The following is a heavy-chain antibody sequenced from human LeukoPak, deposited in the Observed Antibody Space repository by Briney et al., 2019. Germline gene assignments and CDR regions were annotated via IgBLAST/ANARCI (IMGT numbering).Heavy chain of an antibody. J-gene: IGHJ4*02. D-gene: IGHD7-27*01. V-gene: IGHV6-1*01. CDR1: GDSVSSNSAA. CDR2: TYYRSKWYN. Sequence: SQTLSLTCAISGDSVSSNSAAWTRIRQSPSRGLEWLGRTYYRSKWYNNYAVSVKSRISINPDTSKNQLSLQLDSVTPEDTAIYYCAREELGFDSWGQGTLVTVSS. CDR3: AREELGFDS.